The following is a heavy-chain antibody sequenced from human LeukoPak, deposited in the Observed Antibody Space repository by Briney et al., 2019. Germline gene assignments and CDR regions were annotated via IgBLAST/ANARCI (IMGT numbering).Heavy chain of an antibody. J-gene: IGHJ2*01. CDR3: ARGHTGYLGDYGDYGGYFDL. Sequence: SETLSLTCSVSGGSISSHYWSWIRQPPGKGLEWIGYIYYSGSTKYNPSLKSRVTISVDTSKNQFSLKLSSVTAADTAVYYCARGHTGYLGDYGDYGGYFDLRGRGTLVTVSS. CDR2: IYYSGST. D-gene: IGHD4-17*01. CDR1: GGSISSHY. V-gene: IGHV4-59*11.